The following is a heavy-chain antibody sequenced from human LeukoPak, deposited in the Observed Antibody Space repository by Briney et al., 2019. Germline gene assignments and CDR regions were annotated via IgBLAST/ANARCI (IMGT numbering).Heavy chain of an antibody. Sequence: ASVKVSCKASGYTFTSYGISWVRQAPGQGLEWMGWISSNNGNTNYAQKFQGRVTMSTDTMTADTSTSTAYMELRSLRSDDTAVYYCARGNILTGYYDYYYYYMDVWGKGTTVTVSS. CDR1: GYTFTSYG. J-gene: IGHJ6*03. V-gene: IGHV1-18*04. CDR2: ISSNNGNT. CDR3: ARGNILTGYYDYYYYYMDV. D-gene: IGHD3-9*01.